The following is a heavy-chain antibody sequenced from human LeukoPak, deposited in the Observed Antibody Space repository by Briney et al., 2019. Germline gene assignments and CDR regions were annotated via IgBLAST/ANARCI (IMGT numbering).Heavy chain of an antibody. CDR3: ARGSTVLLWFGESDY. V-gene: IGHV1-2*02. CDR1: GYTFTGYY. Sequence: ASVKVSCKASGYTFTGYYMHWVRQAPGQGLEWMGWINPNSGGTNYAQKFQGRVTMTRDTSISTAYMELSRLRSDDTAVYYCARGSTVLLWFGESDYWGQGTLVTVFS. CDR2: INPNSGGT. J-gene: IGHJ4*02. D-gene: IGHD3-10*01.